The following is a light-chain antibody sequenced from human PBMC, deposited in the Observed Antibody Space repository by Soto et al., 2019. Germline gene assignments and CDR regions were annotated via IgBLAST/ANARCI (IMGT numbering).Light chain of an antibody. Sequence: SVLMGARGTLNLTTGERATLSCRASQSVSNNYLAWYQQKPGQAPRLLIYGASNRATGIPDRFSGSGSGTDFTLTISRLEPEDFAVYYCQQYGSSGTFGQGTKVDI. J-gene: IGKJ1*01. V-gene: IGKV3-20*01. CDR2: GAS. CDR1: QSVSNNY. CDR3: QQYGSSGT.